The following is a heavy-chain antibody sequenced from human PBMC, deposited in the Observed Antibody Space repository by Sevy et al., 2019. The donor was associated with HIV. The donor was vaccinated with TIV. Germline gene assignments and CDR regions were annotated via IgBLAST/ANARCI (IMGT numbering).Heavy chain of an antibody. Sequence: GGSLRLSCAASGFTFSYVWTSWVRQASGKGLEWVGRIESKSEGGTTDYAAPVKGRFSISRDESSDTVYLQMNSLKTEDTAVYYCTTMMRLFGDPNFWYFDLWGRGTLVTVSS. CDR1: GFTFSYVW. J-gene: IGHJ2*01. CDR3: TTMMRLFGDPNFWYFDL. V-gene: IGHV3-15*04. CDR2: IESKSEGGTT. D-gene: IGHD2-21*01.